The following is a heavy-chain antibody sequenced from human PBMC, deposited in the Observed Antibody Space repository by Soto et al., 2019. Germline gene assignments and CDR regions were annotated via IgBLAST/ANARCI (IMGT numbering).Heavy chain of an antibody. CDR3: TRGTMTLVNSFDI. D-gene: IGHD1-20*01. J-gene: IGHJ3*02. CDR2: INASGGGT. V-gene: IGHV1-46*03. Sequence: EASVKVSCKTSGYTFTNYYMHWVRQAPGQGLEWMGIINASGGGTNYAQKFQGRVSMTRDTSASTVYMELSSLRSEDTAIYYCTRGTMTLVNSFDIWGQGTMVTVSS. CDR1: GYTFTNYY.